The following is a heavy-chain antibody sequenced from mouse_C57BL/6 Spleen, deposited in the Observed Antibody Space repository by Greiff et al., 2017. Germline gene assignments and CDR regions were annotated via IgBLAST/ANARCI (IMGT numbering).Heavy chain of an antibody. CDR3: ARQDDYGGFAY. D-gene: IGHD2-4*01. J-gene: IGHJ3*01. Sequence: EVQGVESGGGLVQPGESLKLSCESNEYEFPSHDMSWVRKTPEKRLELVAAINSDGGSTYYPDTMERRFIISRANTKQTLYLQMSSLRSEDTALYYCARQDDYGGFAYWGQGTLVTVSA. V-gene: IGHV5-2*01. CDR1: EYEFPSHD. CDR2: INSDGGST.